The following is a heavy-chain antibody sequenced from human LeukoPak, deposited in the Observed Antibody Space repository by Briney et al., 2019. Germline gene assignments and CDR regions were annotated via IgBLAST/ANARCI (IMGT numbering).Heavy chain of an antibody. CDR2: ITGSGGYT. Sequence: GGSLRLSCAASGFTFSSYAMTWVRQAPGKGLEWVSTITGSGGYTYYADSVKGRYTISRDNSKNTLFLRMNSLRAEDTAVYFCAKQSLYDSSGHFHYWGQGTLVTVSS. V-gene: IGHV3-23*01. D-gene: IGHD3-22*01. CDR3: AKQSLYDSSGHFHY. CDR1: GFTFSSYA. J-gene: IGHJ4*02.